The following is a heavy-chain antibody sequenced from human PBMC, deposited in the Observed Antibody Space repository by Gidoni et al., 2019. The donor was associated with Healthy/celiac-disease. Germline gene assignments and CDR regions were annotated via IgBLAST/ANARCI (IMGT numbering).Heavy chain of an antibody. J-gene: IGHJ3*02. CDR1: GFTLSSYG. V-gene: IGHV3-30*18. D-gene: IGHD3-22*01. CDR3: AKEVGDSSGSDAFDI. CDR2: ISDDGSNK. Sequence: QVQLVESGGGVVQPGRSLRLSCAASGFTLSSYGMHWVRQAPGKGLEWVAVISDDGSNKYYADSVKGRFTIARDNSKNTLYLQMNSLRAEDTAVYYCAKEVGDSSGSDAFDIWGQGTMVTVSS.